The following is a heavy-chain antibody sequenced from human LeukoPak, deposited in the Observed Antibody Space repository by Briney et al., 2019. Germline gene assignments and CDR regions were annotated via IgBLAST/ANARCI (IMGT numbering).Heavy chain of an antibody. Sequence: PGGSLRLSCGASGFTFSIYTMNWVRQAPGKGLEWVSSISSTSSTIYYADSVKGRFTISRDNAKNSLYLQMNSLRDEDTAVYYCARSRGFDYWGQGTLVTVSS. CDR3: ARSRGFDY. J-gene: IGHJ4*02. CDR2: ISSTSSTI. V-gene: IGHV3-48*02. CDR1: GFTFSIYT. D-gene: IGHD3-10*01.